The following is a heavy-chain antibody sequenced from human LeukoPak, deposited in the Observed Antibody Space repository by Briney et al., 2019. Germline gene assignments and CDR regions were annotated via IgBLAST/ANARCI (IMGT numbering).Heavy chain of an antibody. V-gene: IGHV4-39*01. CDR2: ISYSGST. CDR1: GGSISSSSYY. CDR3: ASDDY. Sequence: SETLSLTCTVSGGSISSSSYYWGWIRQPPGKGLEWIGSISYSGSTYFNPSLKSRVTMSVATSKNQFSLRLSSVTAADTAVYFCASDDYWGQGTLVTVSS. J-gene: IGHJ4*02.